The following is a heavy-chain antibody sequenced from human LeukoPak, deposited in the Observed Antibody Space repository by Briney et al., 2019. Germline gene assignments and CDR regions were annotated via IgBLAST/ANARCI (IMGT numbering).Heavy chain of an antibody. J-gene: IGHJ4*02. Sequence: GGSLRLSCAASGFTFSSYWMSWVRQAPGKGLEWVANIKQDGSEKYYVDSVKGRFTISRDNAKNSLHLQMNSLRAEDTAVYYCARDQISWNYDILTGYSNYYFDYWGQGTLVTVSS. D-gene: IGHD3-9*01. CDR1: GFTFSSYW. CDR2: IKQDGSEK. CDR3: ARDQISWNYDILTGYSNYYFDY. V-gene: IGHV3-7*01.